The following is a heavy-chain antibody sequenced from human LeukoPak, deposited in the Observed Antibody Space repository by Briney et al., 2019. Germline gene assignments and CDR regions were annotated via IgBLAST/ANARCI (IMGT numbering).Heavy chain of an antibody. V-gene: IGHV1-2*04. Sequence: ASVKVSCKASGYTFTGYYMHWVRQAPGQGLEWMGWINPNSGGTNYAQKFQGWVTMTRGTSISTAYMELSRLRSDDTAVYYCARGRFTDFLFDYWGQGTLVTVSS. CDR3: ARGRFTDFLFDY. CDR2: INPNSGGT. CDR1: GYTFTGYY. J-gene: IGHJ4*02. D-gene: IGHD3/OR15-3a*01.